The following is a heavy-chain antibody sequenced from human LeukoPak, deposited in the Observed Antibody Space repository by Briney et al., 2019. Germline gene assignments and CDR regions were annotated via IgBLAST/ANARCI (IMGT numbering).Heavy chain of an antibody. V-gene: IGHV4-34*01. CDR1: GGSFSGYY. D-gene: IGHD6-13*01. Sequence: SETLSLTCAVYGGSFSGYYWSWIRQPPGKGLEWIGEINHSGSTNCNPSLKSRVTISVDTSKNQFSLKLSSVTAADTAVYYCARGRRAGTFDYWGQGTLVAVSS. J-gene: IGHJ4*02. CDR3: ARGRRAGTFDY. CDR2: INHSGST.